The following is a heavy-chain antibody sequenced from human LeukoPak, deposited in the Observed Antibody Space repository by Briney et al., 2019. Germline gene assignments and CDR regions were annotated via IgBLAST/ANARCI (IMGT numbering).Heavy chain of an antibody. CDR3: ARGHWFDP. Sequence: GGSLRLSCVASGFTFSTYWMSWVRQAPGKGLEWVAYIRPDGSEKSYVDSVKGRFTISRDNAKNSLYLQMNSLRAEDTAVYSCARGHWFDPWGQGTLVTVSS. V-gene: IGHV3-7*03. J-gene: IGHJ5*02. CDR1: GFTFSTYW. CDR2: IRPDGSEK.